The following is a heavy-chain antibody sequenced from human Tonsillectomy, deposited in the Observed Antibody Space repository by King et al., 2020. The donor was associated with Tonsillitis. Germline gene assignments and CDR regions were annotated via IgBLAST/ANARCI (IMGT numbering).Heavy chain of an antibody. V-gene: IGHV4-61*02. Sequence: VQLQESGPGLVKPSQTLSLTCTVSGGSISSGSYYWSWIRQPAGEGLEWIGRIYSSGSTNYNPSLKSRVTMSVDTSNNQFSLKLSSVTAPDTAVYYCAREPARITIFGVVSRTDAFDIWGQGTMVTVSS. J-gene: IGHJ3*02. D-gene: IGHD3-3*01. CDR1: GGSISSGSYY. CDR2: IYSSGST. CDR3: AREPARITIFGVVSRTDAFDI.